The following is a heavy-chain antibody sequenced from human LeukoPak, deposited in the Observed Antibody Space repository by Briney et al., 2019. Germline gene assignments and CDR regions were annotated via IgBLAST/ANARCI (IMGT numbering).Heavy chain of an antibody. CDR2: IYHTGNT. Sequence: SETLSLTCAVSGGSITSANWWSWVRQSPGKGLEWIGEIYHTGNTNYNPSLNSRVSISPDTSKNQFSLRLTSVTAADTAVYFCARDANGSDLHYYHMDVWGKGTTVTVSS. D-gene: IGHD6-25*01. CDR3: ARDANGSDLHYYHMDV. V-gene: IGHV4-4*02. J-gene: IGHJ6*03. CDR1: GGSITSANW.